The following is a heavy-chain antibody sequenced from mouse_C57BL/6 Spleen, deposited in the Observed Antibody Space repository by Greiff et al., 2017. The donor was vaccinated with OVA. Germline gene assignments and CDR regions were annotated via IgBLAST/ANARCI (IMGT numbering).Heavy chain of an antibody. J-gene: IGHJ4*01. CDR1: GYTFTSYW. CDR2: INPSNGGT. Sequence: QVQLKEPGTELVKPGASVKLSCKASGYTFTSYWMHWVKQRPGQGLEWIGNINPSNGGTNYNEKFKSKATLTVDKSSSTAYMQLSSLTSEDSAVYYCARRGVYYGSSLYAMDYWGQGTSVTVSS. D-gene: IGHD1-1*01. V-gene: IGHV1-53*01. CDR3: ARRGVYYGSSLYAMDY.